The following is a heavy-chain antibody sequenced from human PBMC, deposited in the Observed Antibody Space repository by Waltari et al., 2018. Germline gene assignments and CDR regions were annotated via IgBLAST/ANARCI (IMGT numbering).Heavy chain of an antibody. Sequence: EVQLVESGGGLVQPGGSLRLPCAASGFTFSSYWMSWVRQAPGKGLEWGANIKQDGSGKYYVDSVKGRFTISRDNAKNSLYLQMNSLRAEDTAVYYCARDNRDVFDPWGQGTLVTVSS. J-gene: IGHJ5*02. CDR2: IKQDGSGK. V-gene: IGHV3-7*03. CDR1: GFTFSSYW. CDR3: ARDNRDVFDP.